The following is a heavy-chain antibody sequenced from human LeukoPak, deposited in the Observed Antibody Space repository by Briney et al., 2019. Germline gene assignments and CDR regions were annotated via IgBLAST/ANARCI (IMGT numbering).Heavy chain of an antibody. V-gene: IGHV3-74*01. CDR3: ARDRGDSFDI. J-gene: IGHJ3*02. CDR2: INSDGSTT. Sequence: GGSLRLSCAASGFAFSSYWMHWVRQAPGKGLVWVSRINSDGSTTDYADSVKDRFTFSRDNAKNTLSLQMNSLRAEDTAVCFCARDRGDSFDIWGQGTMVTVSS. CDR1: GFAFSSYW.